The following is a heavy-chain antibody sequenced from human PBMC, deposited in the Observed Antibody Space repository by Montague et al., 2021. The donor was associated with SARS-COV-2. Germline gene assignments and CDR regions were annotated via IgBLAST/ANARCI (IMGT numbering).Heavy chain of an antibody. CDR3: AKDRQLVGDDAFDI. CDR1: GFTFSSYA. CDR2: ISISDGNT. Sequence: SLRLSCAASGFTFSSYAMSWVRQAPGKGLEWVSTISISDGNTYYADSVKGRSTISRDKSKNTLYLQMNSLRAEDTAVYYCAKDRQLVGDDAFDIWGQGTRVTVSA. D-gene: IGHD6-13*01. J-gene: IGHJ3*02. V-gene: IGHV3-23*01.